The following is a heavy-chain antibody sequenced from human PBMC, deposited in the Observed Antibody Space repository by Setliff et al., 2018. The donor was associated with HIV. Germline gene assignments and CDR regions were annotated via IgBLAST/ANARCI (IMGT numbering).Heavy chain of an antibody. CDR2: ISGSGDST. V-gene: IGHV3-23*01. Sequence: GGSLRLSCATSGFTFSSYAMSWVRQAPGKGLEWVSAISGSGDSTYYADSVKGRFTISRDNSKNTLYLQMNSLRAEDTAVYYCARPLTGYSITHYYYMDVWGKGTTVTVSS. CDR3: ARPLTGYSITHYYYMDV. J-gene: IGHJ6*03. D-gene: IGHD3-9*01. CDR1: GFTFSSYA.